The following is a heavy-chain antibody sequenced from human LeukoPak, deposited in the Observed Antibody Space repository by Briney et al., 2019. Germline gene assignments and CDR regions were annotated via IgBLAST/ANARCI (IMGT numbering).Heavy chain of an antibody. CDR1: GGSINNYY. J-gene: IGHJ5*02. V-gene: IGHV4-4*07. CDR2: IYTSGST. CDR3: ARSDYGDYDLLTWFDP. D-gene: IGHD4-17*01. Sequence: PSETLSLTCIVSGGSINNYYWNWIRQPAGQGLEWIGRIYTSGSTNYNPSLKSRVTMSVDTSKIQFSLKLRSVTAADTAVYYCARSDYGDYDLLTWFDPWGQGTLVTVSS.